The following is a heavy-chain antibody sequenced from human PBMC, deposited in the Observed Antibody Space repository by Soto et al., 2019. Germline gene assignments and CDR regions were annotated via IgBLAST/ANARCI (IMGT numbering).Heavy chain of an antibody. D-gene: IGHD3-10*01. CDR1: GDSVRSSGYY. J-gene: IGHJ4*02. CDR3: AREIGYYGSGSYVLDY. Sequence: SETLSLTCTVSGDSVRSSGYYWSWVRQHPGRGLEWIGYIYYSGSTYYNPSLESRVTISLDSSNNQFSLKLTSVTAADTAVYYCAREIGYYGSGSYVLDYWGPGMLVTVSS. V-gene: IGHV4-31*03. CDR2: IYYSGST.